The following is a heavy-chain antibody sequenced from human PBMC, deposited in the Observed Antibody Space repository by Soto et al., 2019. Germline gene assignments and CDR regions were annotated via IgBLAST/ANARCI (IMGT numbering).Heavy chain of an antibody. CDR2: INPSGGST. CDR1: GYSFTTYY. V-gene: IGHV1-46*01. CDR3: ARDQRGAYDF. J-gene: IGHJ4*02. D-gene: IGHD3-3*01. Sequence: QVQLVQSGAEVKKPGASVKVSCKASGYSFTTYYINWMRQAPGQGLEWMGIINPSGGSTTYAQKFQGRVPMTRDTSTRTFYMELSSLRSEDTAIYYCARDQRGAYDFWGQGSLVTVSS.